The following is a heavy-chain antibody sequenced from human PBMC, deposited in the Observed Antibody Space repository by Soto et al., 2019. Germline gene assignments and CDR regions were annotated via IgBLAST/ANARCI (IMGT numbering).Heavy chain of an antibody. J-gene: IGHJ4*02. Sequence: EVQLLESGGALVQPGGSLRLSCATSGFTFDNYAMTWVRQAPGKGLEWVSSISGSGGSTYYAASVRGRFTISSDNSKHTRYLQMNSLRAEDTAIYYCAKELTSTWFPLDYWGQGTLVTVSS. D-gene: IGHD6-13*01. CDR2: ISGSGGST. V-gene: IGHV3-23*01. CDR3: AKELTSTWFPLDY. CDR1: GFTFDNYA.